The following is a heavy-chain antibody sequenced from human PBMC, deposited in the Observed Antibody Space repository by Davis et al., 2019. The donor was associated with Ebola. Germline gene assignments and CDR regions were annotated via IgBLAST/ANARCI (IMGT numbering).Heavy chain of an antibody. J-gene: IGHJ4*02. V-gene: IGHV4-34*01. CDR2: INHSGST. CDR3: ARVLTGTVDY. D-gene: IGHD3-9*01. CDR1: GGSFSGYY. Sequence: PSETLSLTCAVYGGSFSGYYWSWIRQPPGKGLEWIGEINHSGSTNYNPSLKSRVTISVDRSKNQFSLKLSSVTAADTAVYYCARVLTGTVDYWGQGTLVTVSS.